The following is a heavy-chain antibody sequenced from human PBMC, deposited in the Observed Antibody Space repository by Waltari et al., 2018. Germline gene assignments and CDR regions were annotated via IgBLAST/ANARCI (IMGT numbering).Heavy chain of an antibody. CDR1: GGPFSSYA. J-gene: IGHJ2*01. V-gene: IGHV1-69*01. D-gene: IGHD6-19*01. CDR2: IIPIFGTA. Sequence: QVQLVQSGAEVKKPGSSVKVSCKASGGPFSSYAIRWVRQAPGRGLEWMGGIIPIFGTANYAQKFQGRVTITADESTSTAYMELSSLRSEDTAVYYCARDDPGIAVAGRDWYFDLWGRGTLVTVSS. CDR3: ARDDPGIAVAGRDWYFDL.